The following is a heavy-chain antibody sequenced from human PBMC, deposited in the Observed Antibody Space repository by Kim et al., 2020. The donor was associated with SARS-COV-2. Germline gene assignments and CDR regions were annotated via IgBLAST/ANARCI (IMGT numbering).Heavy chain of an antibody. CDR1: GFTFSNAW. J-gene: IGHJ4*02. Sequence: GGSLRLSCAASGFTFSNAWMSWVRQAPGKGLEWVGRIKSKTDGGTTDYAAPVKGRFTISRDDSKNTLYLQMNSLKTEDTAVYYCTTITPYITMIVVAFDYWGQGTLVTVSS. V-gene: IGHV3-15*01. CDR2: IKSKTDGGTT. CDR3: TTITPYITMIVVAFDY. D-gene: IGHD3-22*01.